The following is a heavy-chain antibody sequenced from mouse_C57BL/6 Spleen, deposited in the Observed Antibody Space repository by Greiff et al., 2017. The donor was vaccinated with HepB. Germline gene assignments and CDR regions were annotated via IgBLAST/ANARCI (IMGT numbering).Heavy chain of an antibody. D-gene: IGHD1-1*01. Sequence: VMLVESGPGLVAPSQSLSITCTVSGFSLTSYGVDWVRQSPGKGLEWLGVIWGVGSTNYNSALKSRLSISKDNSKSQVFLKMNSLQTDDTAMYYCASEGYYGSSGAWFAYWGQGTLVTVSA. CDR3: ASEGYYGSSGAWFAY. J-gene: IGHJ3*01. CDR2: IWGVGST. CDR1: GFSLTSYG. V-gene: IGHV2-6*01.